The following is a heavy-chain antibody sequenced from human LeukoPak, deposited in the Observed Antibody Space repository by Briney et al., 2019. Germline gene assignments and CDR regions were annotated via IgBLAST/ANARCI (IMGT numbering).Heavy chain of an antibody. CDR2: ISGSGGST. V-gene: IGHV3-23*01. J-gene: IGHJ3*02. CDR1: GFTFSSYE. Sequence: PGGSLRLSCAASGFTFSSYEMHWVRQAPGKGLEWVSAISGSGGSTYYADSVKGRFTISRDNSKNTLYLQMNSLRAEDTAVYYCAKNHDILTGNDAFDIWGQGTMVTVSS. D-gene: IGHD3-9*01. CDR3: AKNHDILTGNDAFDI.